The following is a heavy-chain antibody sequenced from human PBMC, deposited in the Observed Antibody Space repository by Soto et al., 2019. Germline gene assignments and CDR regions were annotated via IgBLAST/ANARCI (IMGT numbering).Heavy chain of an antibody. Sequence: EVQLVESGGGLVQPGGSLRLSCAASGFTFSSYSMNWVRQAPGKGLEWVSYITGGGAIKGYADSVKGRFTISRDSAKNSLFLQMNTLRDEDTAVYYCASLPSWFGEEANLGHGTLVTVSS. CDR1: GFTFSSYS. CDR2: ITGGGAIK. V-gene: IGHV3-48*02. D-gene: IGHD3-10*01. CDR3: ASLPSWFGEEAN. J-gene: IGHJ4*01.